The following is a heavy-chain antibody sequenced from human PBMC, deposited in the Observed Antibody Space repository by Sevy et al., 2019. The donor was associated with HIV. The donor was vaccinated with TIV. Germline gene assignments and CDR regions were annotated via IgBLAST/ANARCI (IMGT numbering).Heavy chain of an antibody. V-gene: IGHV3-30-3*01. CDR3: ARDSVTREYFDY. CDR2: ISYDGSNK. J-gene: IGHJ4*02. Sequence: GGSLRLSCAASGFTFSSYAMHWVRQAPGKGLEWVAVISYDGSNKYYADSVKGRFTISRDNSKNTLYLQMNSLRAEDTAVYYCARDSVTREYFDYWGQGTLVTVSS. D-gene: IGHD1-26*01. CDR1: GFTFSSYA.